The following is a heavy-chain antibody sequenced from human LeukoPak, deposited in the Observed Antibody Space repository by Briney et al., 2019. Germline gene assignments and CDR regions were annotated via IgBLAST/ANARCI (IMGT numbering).Heavy chain of an antibody. CDR2: ISSSSSYI. CDR3: APGIAAAGTLNFDY. D-gene: IGHD6-13*01. Sequence: PGGSLRLSCAASGFTFSSYSMNWVRQAPGKGLEWVSSISSSSSYIYYADSVKGRFTISRDNAKNSLYLQMNSLRAEDTAVYYCAPGIAAAGTLNFDYWGQGTLVTVSS. CDR1: GFTFSSYS. V-gene: IGHV3-21*01. J-gene: IGHJ4*02.